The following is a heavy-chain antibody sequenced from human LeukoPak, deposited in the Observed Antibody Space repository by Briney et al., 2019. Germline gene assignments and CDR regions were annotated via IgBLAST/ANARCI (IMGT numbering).Heavy chain of an antibody. D-gene: IGHD5-24*01. V-gene: IGHV1-2*02. Sequence: ASVKVSCKASGYTFTSYYMHWVRQAPGQGLEWMGWINPNSGGTNYAQKFQGRVTMTRDTSISTAYMELSRLRSDDTAVYYCARRTYDGYKLTGGFDYWGQGTLVTVSS. CDR2: INPNSGGT. CDR3: ARRTYDGYKLTGGFDY. CDR1: GYTFTSYY. J-gene: IGHJ4*02.